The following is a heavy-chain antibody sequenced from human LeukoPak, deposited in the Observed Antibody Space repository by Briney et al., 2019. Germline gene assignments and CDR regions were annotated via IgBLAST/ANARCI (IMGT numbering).Heavy chain of an antibody. V-gene: IGHV3-21*01. CDR3: AREGYCSSTSCRPGGFDP. D-gene: IGHD2-2*01. CDR2: ISSSSSYI. Sequence: GGSLRLSCAASGFTFSSYSMNWVRQAPGKGLEWVSSISSSSSYIYYADSVKGRFTISRDNAKNSLYLQMNSLRAEDTAVYYCAREGYCSSTSCRPGGFDPWGQGTLVTVSS. CDR1: GFTFSSYS. J-gene: IGHJ5*02.